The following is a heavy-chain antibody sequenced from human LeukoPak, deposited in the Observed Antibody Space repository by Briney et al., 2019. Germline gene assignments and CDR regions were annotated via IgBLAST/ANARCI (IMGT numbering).Heavy chain of an antibody. CDR1: GYTFIGYY. Sequence: ASVKVTCKASGYTFIGYYMHWVRQAPGQGLEWMGRINPNSGGTNYAQKFQGRVTMTRDTSISTAYMELSRLRSDDTAVYYCARDLRDTTGTPDYWGQGTLVTVSS. CDR2: INPNSGGT. V-gene: IGHV1-2*06. D-gene: IGHD1-1*01. CDR3: ARDLRDTTGTPDY. J-gene: IGHJ4*02.